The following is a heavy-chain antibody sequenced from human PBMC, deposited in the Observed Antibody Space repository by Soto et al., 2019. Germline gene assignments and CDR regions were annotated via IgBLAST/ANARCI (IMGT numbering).Heavy chain of an antibody. CDR2: IYYRGSP. V-gene: IGHV4-39*01. CDR3: STHEVGGSYFYTVDP. J-gene: IGHJ5*01. CDR1: GGSIPSSSYY. Sequence: QLHLRESGPGLVKPSETLSLTCTVSGGSIPSSSYYWGWIRQPPGKGLEWIGSIYYRGSPYYNQARKTRVTISVDTSQNQLSLRLSSVTAADTSVYYCSTHEVGGSYFYTVDPWGQGTLVIVSS. D-gene: IGHD1-26*01.